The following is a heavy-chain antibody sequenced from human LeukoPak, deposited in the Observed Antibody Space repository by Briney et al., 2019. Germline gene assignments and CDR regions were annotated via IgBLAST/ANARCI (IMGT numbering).Heavy chain of an antibody. Sequence: SETLSLTCAVYGGSFSGYYWTWIRQPPGKGLEWIGHIYYSGSTKYNPSLKSRVTISVDTSKNQFSLKLNSVTAADTAVYYCARGRAYYDSTGYYHWGQGTLVTVSS. CDR1: GGSFSGYY. J-gene: IGHJ5*02. CDR3: ARGRAYYDSTGYYH. D-gene: IGHD3-22*01. V-gene: IGHV4-59*12. CDR2: IYYSGST.